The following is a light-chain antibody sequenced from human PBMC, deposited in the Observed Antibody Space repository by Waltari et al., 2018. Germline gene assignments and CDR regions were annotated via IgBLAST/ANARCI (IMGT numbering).Light chain of an antibody. CDR1: HGISSY. V-gene: IGKV1-8*01. J-gene: IGKJ4*01. Sequence: AIRITQSPSSLSASTGDRVTITCRASHGISSYLAWYQKKPGKAPKLLISAASTLQSGVPSRFSGSGSGTDFTLTISCLQSEDFATYYCQQYYSYPLTFGGGTKVEIK. CDR3: QQYYSYPLT. CDR2: AAS.